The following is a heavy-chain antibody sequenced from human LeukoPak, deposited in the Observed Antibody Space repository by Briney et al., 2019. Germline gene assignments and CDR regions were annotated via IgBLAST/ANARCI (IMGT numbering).Heavy chain of an antibody. D-gene: IGHD6-6*01. V-gene: IGHV5-51*01. J-gene: IGHJ3*02. CDR2: IYLGDSDT. CDR1: AYSSTTYW. Sequence: GLSLTFSCKGSAYSSTTYWIGWVGKTPGKGLEWMGIIYLGDSDTRYSPSFQGQVTISADKSISTAYLQCSSLKASDPAMYYCARTAARPRWAFDIWGQGTMVTVSS. CDR3: ARTAARPRWAFDI.